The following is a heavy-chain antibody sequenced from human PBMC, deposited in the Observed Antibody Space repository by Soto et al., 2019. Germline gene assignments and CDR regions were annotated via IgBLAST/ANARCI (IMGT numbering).Heavy chain of an antibody. V-gene: IGHV3-33*01. Sequence: QVQLVESGGGVVQPGRSLRLSCAASGFTFSRNGMHWVRQAPGKGLEWVALIWYDGSDKYYADSVKGRFTTSRDNSKNTVYLLMNSLRAEDTAVYYCARDGENSAFDIWGQGTMVTVSS. CDR3: ARDGENSAFDI. CDR1: GFTFSRNG. J-gene: IGHJ3*02. CDR2: IWYDGSDK. D-gene: IGHD3-10*01.